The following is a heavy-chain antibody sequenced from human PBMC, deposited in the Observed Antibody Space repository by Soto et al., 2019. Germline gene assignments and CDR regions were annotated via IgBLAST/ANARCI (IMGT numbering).Heavy chain of an antibody. D-gene: IGHD2-2*01. V-gene: IGHV3-7*05. J-gene: IGHJ6*02. CDR1: EFTFSSYW. Sequence: EVQLVESGGGLVQPGGSLRLSCAASEFTFSSYWMNWVRQAPGKGLEGVANIKEDGGEKYYVDSVKGRFTISRDNAKNSLYLQMNSLRGEDTAVYYCARDLGAPGRGSAVGYYYHYGMDVWGQGTTVTVSS. CDR2: IKEDGGEK. CDR3: ARDLGAPGRGSAVGYYYHYGMDV.